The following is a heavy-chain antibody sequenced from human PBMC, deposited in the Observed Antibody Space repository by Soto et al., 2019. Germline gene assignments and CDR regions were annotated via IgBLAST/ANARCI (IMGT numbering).Heavy chain of an antibody. CDR3: TKGSYSGIYSDFDY. CDR2: ISYDGSNK. Sequence: PGGSLRLSCAASGFTFSSYGMHWVRQAPGKGLEWVAGISYDGSNKYYADSVKGRFTISRDNFKNTLYLQMSSLRVEDTAVYYCTKGSYSGIYSDFDYLGQGTLVTVSS. J-gene: IGHJ4*02. D-gene: IGHD1-26*01. V-gene: IGHV3-30*18. CDR1: GFTFSSYG.